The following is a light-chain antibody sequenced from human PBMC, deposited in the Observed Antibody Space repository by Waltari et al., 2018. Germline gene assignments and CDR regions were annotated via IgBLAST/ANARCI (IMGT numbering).Light chain of an antibody. Sequence: EIVLTQSPGTLSLSPAERATLACRASESVTKYVAWYQHKPGQAPRLLIYGASTRVIGIPDRISGSGSGTDFTLTITRLEPEDFAMYYCQQYVSSPKTCGPGTKVEIK. CDR2: GAS. CDR1: ESVTKY. V-gene: IGKV3-20*01. CDR3: QQYVSSPKT. J-gene: IGKJ1*01.